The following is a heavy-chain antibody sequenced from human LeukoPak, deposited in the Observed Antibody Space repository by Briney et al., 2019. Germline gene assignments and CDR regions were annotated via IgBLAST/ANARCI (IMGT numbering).Heavy chain of an antibody. Sequence: PSETLSLTCTVSGYSISSGYSWGWIRQPPGKGLEWIGSIYHSGSTYYNPSLKSRVTISVDTSKNQFSLKLSSVTAADTAVYYCARGGYSYGFGPGDLYYWGQGTLVTVSS. CDR1: GYSISSGYS. CDR2: IYHSGST. D-gene: IGHD5-18*01. J-gene: IGHJ4*02. V-gene: IGHV4-38-2*02. CDR3: ARGGYSYGFGPGDLYY.